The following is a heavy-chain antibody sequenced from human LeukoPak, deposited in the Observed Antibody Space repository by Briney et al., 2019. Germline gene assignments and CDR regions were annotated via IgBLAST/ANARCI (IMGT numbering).Heavy chain of an antibody. CDR2: INYSGRT. V-gene: IGHV4-39*01. Sequence: KSSETLSLTCIVSGGSISSSEYYWGWIRQPPGKGLEWIASINYSGRTYYNVSLKSRVTISVDASKNQFSLQLSSVTAADTAVFYCASRGSGKDWFDPWGQGTLVTVSS. CDR3: ASRGSGKDWFDP. CDR1: GGSISSSEYY. D-gene: IGHD3-16*01. J-gene: IGHJ5*02.